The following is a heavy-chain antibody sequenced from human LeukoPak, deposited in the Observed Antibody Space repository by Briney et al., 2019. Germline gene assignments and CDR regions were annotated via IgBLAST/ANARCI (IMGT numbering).Heavy chain of an antibody. V-gene: IGHV4-34*01. Sequence: SETLSLTCTVSGDSISSNYWSWIRQPPGKGLEWIGEINHSGSTNYNPSLKSRVTISVDKSKNQVSLKLSSVTAADTAVYYCARGGAARRRWFDPWGQGTLVTVSS. CDR1: GDSISSNY. CDR3: ARGGAARRRWFDP. D-gene: IGHD6-6*01. J-gene: IGHJ5*02. CDR2: INHSGST.